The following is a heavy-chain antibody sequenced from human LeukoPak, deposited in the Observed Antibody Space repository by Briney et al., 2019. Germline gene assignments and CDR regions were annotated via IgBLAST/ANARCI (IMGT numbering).Heavy chain of an antibody. J-gene: IGHJ6*04. CDR3: ARETPYDILTGYYNYYYYYSMDV. CDR1: GFTFSSYE. D-gene: IGHD3-9*01. V-gene: IGHV3-48*03. CDR2: ISSSGSTI. Sequence: PGGSLRLSCAVSGFTFSSYEMNWVRQAPGKGLEWVSYISSSGSTIYYADSVKGRFTISRDNAKNSLYLQMNSLRAEDTAVYYCARETPYDILTGYYNYYYYYSMDVWGKGTTVTVSS.